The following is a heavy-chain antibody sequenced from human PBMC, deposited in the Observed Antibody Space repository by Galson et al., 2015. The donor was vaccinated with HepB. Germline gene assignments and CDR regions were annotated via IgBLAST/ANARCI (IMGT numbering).Heavy chain of an antibody. Sequence: SLRLSCAASGFTFSSSGMHWVRQAPGKGLEWVAVIWYDGSNKYYADSVKGRFTISRDNSKNTLYLQMNSLRAEDTAVYYCARDPGGTGFMDVWGKGTTVTVSS. J-gene: IGHJ6*03. CDR1: GFTFSSSG. V-gene: IGHV3-33*01. CDR3: ARDPGGTGFMDV. CDR2: IWYDGSNK. D-gene: IGHD1-1*01.